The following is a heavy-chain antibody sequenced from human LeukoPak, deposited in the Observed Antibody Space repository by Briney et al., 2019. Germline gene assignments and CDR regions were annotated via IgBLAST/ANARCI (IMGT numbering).Heavy chain of an antibody. J-gene: IGHJ4*02. CDR2: IKQDGSET. Sequence: GGSLRLSCAASGFTFSNYWINWVRQAPGEGLEWVANIKQDGSETYCVDSVKGRLTISRDNAKNSLYLQMNSLRDEDTAVYYCARGGSGYSYGKIDSWGQGILVTVSS. V-gene: IGHV3-7*01. D-gene: IGHD5-18*01. CDR3: ARGGSGYSYGKIDS. CDR1: GFTFSNYW.